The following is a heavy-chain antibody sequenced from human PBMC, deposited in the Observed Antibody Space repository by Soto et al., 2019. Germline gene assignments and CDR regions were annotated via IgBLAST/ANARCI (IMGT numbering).Heavy chain of an antibody. D-gene: IGHD2-2*02. CDR3: ARGRRSCTGNNCYTDFDF. Sequence: ASVKVSFKASGYIFTDFCMHWVRQAPGQRLEWLGWIISVNDKTLYSPKFQGRLAITRDTSANTAYMDPYSLRSEDSAVYYCARGRRSCTGNNCYTDFDFWGQGSLVTVSS. J-gene: IGHJ4*02. V-gene: IGHV1-3*01. CDR2: IISVNDKT. CDR1: GYIFTDFC.